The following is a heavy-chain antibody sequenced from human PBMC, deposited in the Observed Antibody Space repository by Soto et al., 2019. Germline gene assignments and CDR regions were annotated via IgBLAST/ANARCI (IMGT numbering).Heavy chain of an antibody. CDR3: TVLDY. D-gene: IGHD2-8*01. CDR1: GFTFSGAA. Sequence: EVQLVESGGGLVQPGGSLKLSCAASGFTFSGAAMHWVRRASGKGLEWVGRIRNKTKNYATAYAASVKGRFTISRDDSKNTAFLQMNSLKIEDTAVYYCTVLDYWGQGTLVTVSS. J-gene: IGHJ4*02. V-gene: IGHV3-73*02. CDR2: IRNKTKNYAT.